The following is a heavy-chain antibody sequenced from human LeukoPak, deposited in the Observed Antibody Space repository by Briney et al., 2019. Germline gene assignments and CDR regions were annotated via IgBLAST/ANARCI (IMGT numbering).Heavy chain of an antibody. D-gene: IGHD4-23*01. J-gene: IGHJ4*02. CDR1: GFXFXSYP. Sequence: PGGSLRLSCAASGFXFXSYPMXWXXXAPGXGLEWVSGTSDSXGSTYYADSVKGRFTISRDNSKNTLYLQMNSLRAEDTAVYYCAKFDGGDWSQGTLVTVSS. CDR3: AKFDGGD. V-gene: IGHV3-23*01. CDR2: TSDSXGST.